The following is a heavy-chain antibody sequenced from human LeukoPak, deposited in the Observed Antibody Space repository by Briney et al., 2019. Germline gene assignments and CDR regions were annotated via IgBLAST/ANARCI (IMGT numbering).Heavy chain of an antibody. Sequence: GGSLRLSCAASGFTFSSYSMNWVRQAPGKGLEWVSFISSSSSTIYYADSVKGRFTISRDNAKNSLYLQMNSLRAEDTAVYYCAREGRVSGYDFDCWGQGTLVTVSS. CDR3: AREGRVSGYDFDC. CDR1: GFTFSSYS. V-gene: IGHV3-48*04. CDR2: ISSSSSTI. J-gene: IGHJ4*02. D-gene: IGHD5-12*01.